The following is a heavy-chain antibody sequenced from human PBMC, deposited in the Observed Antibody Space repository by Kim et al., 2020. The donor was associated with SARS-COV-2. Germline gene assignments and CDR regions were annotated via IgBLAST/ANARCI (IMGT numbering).Heavy chain of an antibody. V-gene: IGHV4-39*07. J-gene: IGHJ3*02. CDR2: IYYSGST. D-gene: IGHD6-13*01. CDR3: ARDLGAAAVENCDAFDI. CDR1: GGSISSSSYY. Sequence: SETLSLTCTVSGGSISSSSYYWGWIRQPPGKGLEWIGSIYYSGSTYYNPSLKSRVTISVDTSKNQFSLKLSSVTAADTAVYYCARDLGAAAVENCDAFDIWGQGTMVTVSS.